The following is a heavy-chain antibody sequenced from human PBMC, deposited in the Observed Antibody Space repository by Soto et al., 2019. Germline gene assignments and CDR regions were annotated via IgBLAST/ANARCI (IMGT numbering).Heavy chain of an antibody. CDR3: AKESSSSSSYYYGMEV. J-gene: IGHJ6*02. CDR1: GCTFSSYG. D-gene: IGHD6-6*01. V-gene: IGHV3-30*18. Sequence: VGSLRLSCAASGCTFSSYGMHWVRHFPGEGLEWVAVISYDGSNKYYADSVKGRFTISRDNSKNTLFLQMNSLRGEDTAVYYCAKESSSSSSYYYGMEVWGQGTTVSVSS. CDR2: ISYDGSNK.